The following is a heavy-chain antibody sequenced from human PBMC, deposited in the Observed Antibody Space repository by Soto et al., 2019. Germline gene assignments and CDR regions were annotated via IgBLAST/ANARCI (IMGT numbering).Heavy chain of an antibody. D-gene: IGHD4-17*01. CDR3: ARVRGDYASHMDV. CDR2: ISSSSSTI. V-gene: IGHV3-11*01. Sequence: PGGSLRLSCAASGFTFSDYYMSWIRQAPKKEQEKVTYISSSSSTIYYADSVKGRFTISRDNAMNSLYLQMNSLRAEYMAVYFCARVRGDYASHMDVWGKGTTVTVSS. CDR1: GFTFSDYY. J-gene: IGHJ6*03.